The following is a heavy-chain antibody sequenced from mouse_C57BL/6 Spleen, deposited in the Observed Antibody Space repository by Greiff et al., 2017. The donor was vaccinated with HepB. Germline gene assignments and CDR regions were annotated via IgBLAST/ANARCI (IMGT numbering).Heavy chain of an antibody. J-gene: IGHJ2*01. D-gene: IGHD1-1*01. CDR1: GFTFSSYA. CDR3: TRGDYYGSEDY. V-gene: IGHV5-9-1*02. CDR2: ISSGGDYI. Sequence: EVKLMESGEGLVKPGGSLKLSCAASGFTFSSYAMSWVRQTPEKRLEWVAYISSGGDYIYYADTVKGRFTISRDNARNTLYLQMSSLKSEDTAMYYCTRGDYYGSEDYWGQGTTLTVSS.